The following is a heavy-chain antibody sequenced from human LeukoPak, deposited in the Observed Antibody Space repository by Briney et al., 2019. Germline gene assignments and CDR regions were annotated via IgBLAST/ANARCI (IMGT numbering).Heavy chain of an antibody. CDR1: GGSMTAGDYY. V-gene: IGHV4-39*07. CDR3: ARIYGLYQEAMDV. CDR2: SYQGA. Sequence: SETLSLTCTVSGGSMTAGDYYWGWVRQPPGTGLQWIATSYQGASLKSRVTISLDTSKNQFSLRLTSVTAADTAVYYCARIYGLYQEAMDVWGPGITVTVSS. J-gene: IGHJ6*02. D-gene: IGHD3-16*02.